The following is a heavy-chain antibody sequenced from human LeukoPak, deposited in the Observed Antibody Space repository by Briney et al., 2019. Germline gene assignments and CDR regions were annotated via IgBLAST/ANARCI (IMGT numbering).Heavy chain of an antibody. J-gene: IGHJ6*03. Sequence: PSETLSLTCTVSGGSISSGSYYWSWIRQPAGKGLEWIGRIYTSGSTNYNPSLKSRVTISVDTSKNQFSLKLSSVTAADTAVYYCARALYQPATSYYYYYYMDVWGKGTTSPSP. D-gene: IGHD2-2*01. CDR1: GGSISSGSYY. CDR3: ARALYQPATSYYYYYYMDV. CDR2: IYTSGST. V-gene: IGHV4-61*02.